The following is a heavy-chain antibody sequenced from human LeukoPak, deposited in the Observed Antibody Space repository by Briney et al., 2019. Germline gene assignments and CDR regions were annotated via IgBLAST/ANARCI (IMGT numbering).Heavy chain of an antibody. CDR1: GFTFSSYW. J-gene: IGHJ4*02. Sequence: GGSLRLSCAASGFTFSSYWMSWVRQAPGKGLEWVAVIWYDGSNKYYADSVKGRFTISRDNSKNTLYLQMNSLRAEDTAVYYCARRDPGMAIDFDYWGQGTLVTVSS. D-gene: IGHD5-24*01. V-gene: IGHV3-33*08. CDR3: ARRDPGMAIDFDY. CDR2: IWYDGSNK.